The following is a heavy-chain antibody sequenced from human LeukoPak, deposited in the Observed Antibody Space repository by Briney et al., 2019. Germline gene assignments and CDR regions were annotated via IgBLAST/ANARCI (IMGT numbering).Heavy chain of an antibody. Sequence: SETQSLTCTVSGGSVNSYYGRWLRQPPGKGLEWIAYTHSSGNTHNNPSLKSRVTISVDTSKNQFSLKLSSLTAADTAVYYCAREPSFSGWFESWGQGTLVTVSS. CDR3: AREPSFSGWFES. CDR2: THSSGNT. D-gene: IGHD1-26*01. CDR1: GGSVNSYY. J-gene: IGHJ5*01. V-gene: IGHV4-59*02.